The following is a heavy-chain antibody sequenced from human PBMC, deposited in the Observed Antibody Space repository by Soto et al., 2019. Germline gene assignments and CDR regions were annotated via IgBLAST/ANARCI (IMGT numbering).Heavy chain of an antibody. V-gene: IGHV1-69*01. J-gene: IGHJ6*02. D-gene: IGHD2-15*01. CDR3: ARSQGGSSSLDIYYYYYYGMDV. CDR2: IIPIFGTA. CDR1: GGTFSSYA. Sequence: QVQLVQSGAEVKKPGSSVKVSCKAPGGTFSSYAISWVRQAPGQGLEWMGGIIPIFGTANYAQKFQGRVTITADDSTSTGYMELSSLRSEDTAAYYCARSQGGSSSLDIYYYYYYGMDVWGQGTTVTVSS.